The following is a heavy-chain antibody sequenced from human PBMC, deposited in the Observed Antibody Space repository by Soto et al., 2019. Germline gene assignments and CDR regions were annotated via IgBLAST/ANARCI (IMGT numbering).Heavy chain of an antibody. V-gene: IGHV3-9*01. CDR2: ISWNSAMI. D-gene: IGHD3-10*01. J-gene: IGHJ4*02. Sequence: DVQLVESGGGLVQPGRSLRLSCAASGFTFDDFAMHWVRQAPGKGLEWVSGISWNSAMIGYADSVKGRFTISRDNAKNSLYLQVNSLRPEATALYFCAKDNRADRGAFDYWGQGTLVSVFS. CDR1: GFTFDDFA. CDR3: AKDNRADRGAFDY.